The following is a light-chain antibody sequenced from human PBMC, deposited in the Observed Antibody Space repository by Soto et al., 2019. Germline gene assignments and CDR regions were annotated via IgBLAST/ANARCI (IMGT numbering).Light chain of an antibody. CDR1: QSVRNSY. CDR3: QQYGNSPQIT. J-gene: IGKJ5*01. V-gene: IGKV3-20*01. Sequence: ELVLTQSQGTLSLSPGERATLSCRASQSVRNSYLAWYQQKPGQAPRLLMSGASSRYTGIPDRFSGNGSGTDFTLTISRLEPEDFSVYYCQQYGNSPQITFGQGTRLEIK. CDR2: GAS.